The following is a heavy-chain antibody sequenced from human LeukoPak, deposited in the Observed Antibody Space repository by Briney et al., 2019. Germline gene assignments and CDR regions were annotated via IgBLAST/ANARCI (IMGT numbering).Heavy chain of an antibody. CDR3: ARAPSSFIMYYFDY. CDR1: GFTFSDYY. V-gene: IGHV3-11*06. J-gene: IGHJ4*02. Sequence: GGSLRLSRAASGFTFSDYYMSWIRQAPGKGLEWVSYISSSSSYTNYADSVKGRFTISRDNAKNSLYLQMNSLRAEDTAVYYCARAPSSFIMYYFDYWGQGTLVTVSS. CDR2: ISSSSSYT. D-gene: IGHD1-26*01.